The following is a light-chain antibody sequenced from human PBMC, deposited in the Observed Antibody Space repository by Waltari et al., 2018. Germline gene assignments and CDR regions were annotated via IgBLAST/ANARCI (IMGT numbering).Light chain of an antibody. J-gene: IGLJ3*02. CDR3: TSFTSSATWV. V-gene: IGLV2-14*01. CDR1: SSDFGAFKH. Sequence: QPALTQPAPVSGSPGQSSPISCSGPSSDFGAFKHVPWYQQHPGKAPKLMIYEVSNRPSGVSNRFSGSKSGNTASLTISGLQADDESHYYCTSFTSSATWVFGGGTKVTVL. CDR2: EVS.